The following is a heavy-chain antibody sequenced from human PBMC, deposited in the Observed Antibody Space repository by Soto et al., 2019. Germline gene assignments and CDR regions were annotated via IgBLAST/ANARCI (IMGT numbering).Heavy chain of an antibody. CDR2: MYHSGST. V-gene: IGHV4-30-2*01. CDR1: GGSISSGGYS. J-gene: IGHJ5*02. CDR3: ARXHKEFVPFDWFDP. Sequence: PSETLSLTCAVSGGSISSGGYSWSWIRQPPGKGLEWIGYMYHSGSTYYNPSLKSRVTISIDRSKNQFSLKLSSVTAADTAVYYCARXHKEFVPFDWFDPWGQGTLVTIS. D-gene: IGHD2-2*01.